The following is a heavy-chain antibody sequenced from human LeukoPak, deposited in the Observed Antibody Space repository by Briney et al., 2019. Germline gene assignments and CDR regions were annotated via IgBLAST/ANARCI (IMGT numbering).Heavy chain of an antibody. V-gene: IGHV4-59*01. J-gene: IGHJ4*02. D-gene: IGHD5-12*01. CDR3: ARISGYDWESFYDY. CDR2: IYYSGST. Sequence: SETLSLTCTVSGGSISSYYWSWIRQPPGKGLEWIGYIYYSGSTNYNPSLKSRVTISVDTSKNQFSLKLSSVTAADTAMYYCARISGYDWESFYDYWGQGSLVTVSS. CDR1: GGSISSYY.